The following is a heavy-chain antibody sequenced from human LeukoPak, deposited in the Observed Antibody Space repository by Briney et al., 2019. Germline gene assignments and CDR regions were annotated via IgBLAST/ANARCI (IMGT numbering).Heavy chain of an antibody. J-gene: IGHJ4*02. CDR2: ISSSSSYT. CDR3: ARAIAVAGTDH. V-gene: IGHV3-11*06. CDR1: GFTFSDYY. D-gene: IGHD6-19*01. Sequence: GGSLRLSCAASGFTFSDYYMSWIRQAPGKGLEWVSYISSSSSYTNYADSVKGRFTISRDNAKNSLYLQMNSLRAEDTAVYYCARAIAVAGTDHWGQGTLVTVSS.